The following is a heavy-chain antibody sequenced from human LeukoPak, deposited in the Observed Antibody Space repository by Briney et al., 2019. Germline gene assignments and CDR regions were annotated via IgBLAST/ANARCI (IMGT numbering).Heavy chain of an antibody. D-gene: IGHD2-15*01. J-gene: IGHJ3*02. CDR3: ARQKGGYCSSGSCPAAFDI. CDR2: IYYSGST. Sequence: PSETLSLTCSVSRGSINSYYWSWVRQPPGKGLEWIGYIYYSGSTKYNPSLKSRVTISADTSKNQFSLNLTSVTAADTAVYHCARQKGGYCSSGSCPAAFDIWGQGTMVIVSS. CDR1: RGSINSYY. V-gene: IGHV4-59*08.